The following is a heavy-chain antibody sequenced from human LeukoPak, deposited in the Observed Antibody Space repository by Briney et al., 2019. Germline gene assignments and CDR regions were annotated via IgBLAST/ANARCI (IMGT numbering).Heavy chain of an antibody. J-gene: IGHJ4*02. CDR3: ARLRGYSYGALDY. CDR2: IWYDGSNK. CDR1: GFTFSSYS. V-gene: IGHV3-33*08. D-gene: IGHD5-18*01. Sequence: PGGSLRLSCAASGFTFSSYSMNWVRQAPGKGLEWVAVIWYDGSNKYYADSVKGRFTISRDNSKNTLYLQMNSLRAEDTAVYYCARLRGYSYGALDYWGQGTLVTVSS.